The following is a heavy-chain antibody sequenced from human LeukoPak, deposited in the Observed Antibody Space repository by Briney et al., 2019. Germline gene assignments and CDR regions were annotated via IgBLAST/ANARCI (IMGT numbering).Heavy chain of an antibody. J-gene: IGHJ3*02. Sequence: PSETLSLTCTVSSGSINNYYWSWIRQTPGNGLEWIGYILSSGSSNYNPSVKSRVTISVDPSKNQFSLELRSVTAADTAVYYCARTNQISETAFDIWGQGTMVIVSS. D-gene: IGHD1-14*01. V-gene: IGHV4-59*01. CDR1: SGSINNYY. CDR3: ARTNQISETAFDI. CDR2: ILSSGSS.